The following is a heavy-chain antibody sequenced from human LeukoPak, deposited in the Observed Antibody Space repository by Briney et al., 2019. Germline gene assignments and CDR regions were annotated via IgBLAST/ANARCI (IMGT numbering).Heavy chain of an antibody. CDR1: GYTFNSFQ. J-gene: IGHJ4*02. V-gene: IGHV1-46*02. D-gene: IGHD6-13*01. Sequence: ASVKVSCKASGYTFNSFQMLWVRQAPGQGLEWMGIINPSGGGAFYAQKFQGRVTMTRDTSTSTAYMELSSLRSEDTAVYYCARPRTSSWYFFDYWGQGTLVTVSS. CDR2: INPSGGGA. CDR3: ARPRTSSWYFFDY.